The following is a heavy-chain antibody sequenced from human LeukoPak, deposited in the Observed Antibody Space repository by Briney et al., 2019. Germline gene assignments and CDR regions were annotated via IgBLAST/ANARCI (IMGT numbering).Heavy chain of an antibody. CDR3: ARLSSAIWGSYRFDY. J-gene: IGHJ4*02. V-gene: IGHV4-34*01. Sequence: SETLSLTCAVYGGSFSGYYWSWIRQPPGKGLEWIGEINHSGSTNYNPSLKSRVTISVDTPKNQFSLKLSSVTAADTAVYYCARLSSAIWGSYRFDYWGQGTLVTVSS. CDR2: INHSGST. CDR1: GGSFSGYY. D-gene: IGHD3-16*02.